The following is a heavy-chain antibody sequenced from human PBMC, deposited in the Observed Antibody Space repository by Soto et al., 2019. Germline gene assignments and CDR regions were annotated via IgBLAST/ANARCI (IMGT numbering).Heavy chain of an antibody. CDR1: GGSITGGFSY. J-gene: IGHJ6*03. Sequence: QLQLREAAPGLVQPAQTLSLTCTVAGGSITGGFSYWTGVRQHPGKGLGWVGHIYYSGTSYYNPSLKRRVALSGDPSQNRFSLKLSSVTAADTAICFCARSLPGGSVFYMDIWGEGATVSVPS. D-gene: IGHD1-26*01. CDR2: IYYSGTS. V-gene: IGHV4-31*03. CDR3: ARSLPGGSVFYMDI.